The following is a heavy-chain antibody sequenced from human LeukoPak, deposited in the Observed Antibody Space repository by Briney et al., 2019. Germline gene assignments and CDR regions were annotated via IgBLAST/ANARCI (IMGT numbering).Heavy chain of an antibody. V-gene: IGHV4-34*01. D-gene: IGHD3-3*01. CDR3: ARGRYDFWSGYYDYYYYYYMDV. CDR1: GGSFSGYY. Sequence: SETLSPTCAVYGGSFSGYYWSWIRQPPGKGLEWIGEIKHSGSTNYNPSLKSRVTISVDTSKNQFSLKLSSVTAAGTAVYYCARGRYDFWSGYYDYYYYYYMDVWGKGTTVTVSS. CDR2: IKHSGST. J-gene: IGHJ6*03.